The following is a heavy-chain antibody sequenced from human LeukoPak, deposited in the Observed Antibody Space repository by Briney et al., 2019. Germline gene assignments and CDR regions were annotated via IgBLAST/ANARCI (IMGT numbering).Heavy chain of an antibody. Sequence: GGSLRLSCAASGFTFSSYGMHWVRQAPGKGLEWVAFIRYDGSNKYYADSVKGRFTISRDNSKNTLYLQMNSLRAEDTAVYYCAKDSPNYYDSSGGFDYWGQGAPVTVSS. CDR2: IRYDGSNK. J-gene: IGHJ4*02. D-gene: IGHD3-22*01. CDR3: AKDSPNYYDSSGGFDY. CDR1: GFTFSSYG. V-gene: IGHV3-30*02.